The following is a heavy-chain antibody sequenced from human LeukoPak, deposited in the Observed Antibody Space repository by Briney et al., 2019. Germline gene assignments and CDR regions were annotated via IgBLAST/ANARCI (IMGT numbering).Heavy chain of an antibody. CDR2: IYYSGST. V-gene: IGHV4-30-4*01. J-gene: IGHJ3*02. CDR1: GGSISSGDYY. D-gene: IGHD3-22*01. CDR3: ARGANYYDSSGYYDDAFDI. Sequence: SETLSLTCTVSGGSISSGDYYWSWIRQPPGKGLEWIGYIYYSGSTYYNPSLKSRVTISVDTSKNQFSLKLSSVTAADTAVYYCARGANYYDSSGYYDDAFDIWGQGTMVTVSS.